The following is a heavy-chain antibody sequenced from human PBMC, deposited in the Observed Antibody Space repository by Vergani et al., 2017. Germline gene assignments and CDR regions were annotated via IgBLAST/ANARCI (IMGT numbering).Heavy chain of an antibody. CDR3: VACSSTSCYAPMDV. D-gene: IGHD2-2*01. J-gene: IGHJ6*03. CDR2: ISGSGGST. V-gene: IGHV3-23*01. CDR1: GFTFSSYA. Sequence: EVQLLESGGGLVQPGGSLRLSCAASGFTFSSYAMSWVRQAPGKGLEWVSAISGSGGSTDYADSVKGRFTISRDNSKNTLYLQMNSLRAEDTAVYYCVACSSTSCYAPMDVWGKGTTVTVSS.